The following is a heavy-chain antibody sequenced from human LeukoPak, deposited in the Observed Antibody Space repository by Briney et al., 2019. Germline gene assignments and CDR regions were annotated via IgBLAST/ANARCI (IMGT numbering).Heavy chain of an antibody. V-gene: IGHV1-69*13. D-gene: IGHD2-15*01. CDR2: IIPIFGTA. CDR1: GGTFSSYA. Sequence: SVKVSCKASGGTFSSYAISWVRQAPGQGREWMGGIIPIFGTANYAQKFQGRVTITADESTSTAYMELSSLRSEDTAVYYCARVVAATTTHIWFDPWGQGTLVTVSS. CDR3: ARVVAATTTHIWFDP. J-gene: IGHJ5*02.